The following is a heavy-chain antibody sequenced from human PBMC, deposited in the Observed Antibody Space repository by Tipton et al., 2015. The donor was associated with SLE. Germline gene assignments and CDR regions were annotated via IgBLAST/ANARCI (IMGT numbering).Heavy chain of an antibody. D-gene: IGHD4-11*01. CDR1: GASINSGGYY. CDR2: IYYSGSA. Sequence: TLSLTCTVSGASINSGGYYWTWIRQRPGKGLEWLGYIYYSGSAYYSPSLESRGAISFDTSKSQFSLRMRSVTAADTAIYFCARGPMTTVTTGFDYWGQGTLVTVSS. CDR3: ARGPMTTVTTGFDY. V-gene: IGHV4-31*03. J-gene: IGHJ4*02.